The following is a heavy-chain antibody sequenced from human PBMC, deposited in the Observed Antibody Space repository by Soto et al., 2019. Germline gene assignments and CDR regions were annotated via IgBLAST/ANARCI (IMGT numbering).Heavy chain of an antibody. CDR3: ARDGRGLEARASAPPHVDI. D-gene: IGHD1-26*01. CDR2: IIPIFGTA. CDR1: GGTFSSYA. Sequence: SVKVSCKASGGTFSSYAISWVRQAPVQGLEWMGGIIPIFGTANYAQKFQGRVTITADESTSTAYMELSSLRSEDTAVYYCARDGRGLEARASAPPHVDIWGQGTMVTVS. J-gene: IGHJ3*02. V-gene: IGHV1-69*13.